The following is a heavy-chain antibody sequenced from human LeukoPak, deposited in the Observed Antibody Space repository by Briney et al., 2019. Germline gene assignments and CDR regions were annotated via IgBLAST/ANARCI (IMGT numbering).Heavy chain of an antibody. V-gene: IGHV3-48*03. Sequence: GGSLRLSCAASGFTFSSYEMNWVRQAPGKGLEWVSYISRSGSTIYYADSVKGRFTISRDNAKNSLYLQMNSLRAEDTAVYYCASLYCDSTSCLNWFGPWGQGALVTVSS. CDR2: ISRSGSTI. CDR1: GFTFSSYE. D-gene: IGHD2-2*01. J-gene: IGHJ5*02. CDR3: ASLYCDSTSCLNWFGP.